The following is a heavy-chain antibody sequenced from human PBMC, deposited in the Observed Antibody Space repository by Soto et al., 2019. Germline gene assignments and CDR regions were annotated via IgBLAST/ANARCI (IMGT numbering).Heavy chain of an antibody. V-gene: IGHV4-39*01. CDR3: ARLRSGDCLDY. Sequence: PSETLSLTCTVSGGSISSSSYYWGWIRQPPGKGLEWIGSIYYSGSTYYNPSLKSRVTISVDTSKNQFSLKLSSVTAADTAVYYCARLRSGDCLDYWGQGTLVTVSS. CDR2: IYYSGST. CDR1: GGSISSSSYY. J-gene: IGHJ4*02. D-gene: IGHD2-21*02.